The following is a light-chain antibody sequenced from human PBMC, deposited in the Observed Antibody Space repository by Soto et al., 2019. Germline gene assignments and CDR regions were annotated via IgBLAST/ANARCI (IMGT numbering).Light chain of an antibody. Sequence: EIVLTQSPLSLSVTPGQPASISCKSSQSLRHSDGRTYLYWYVQRPGQTPQVLIYEVHNRVSGVPDRFGAYGAGTDFTLEISRVEAEDVGTYYCMQTIQLPLTFGGGTKVEIK. V-gene: IGKV2D-29*01. CDR3: MQTIQLPLT. J-gene: IGKJ4*01. CDR2: EVH. CDR1: QSLRHSDGRTY.